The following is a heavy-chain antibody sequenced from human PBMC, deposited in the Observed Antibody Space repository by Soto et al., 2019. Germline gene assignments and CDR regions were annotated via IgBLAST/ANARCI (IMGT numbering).Heavy chain of an antibody. V-gene: IGHV3-74*01. Sequence: GGSLRLSCAASGFTFSSYWMHWVRQAPGKGLVWVSRINSDGSSTSYADSVKGRFTISRDNAKNTLYLQMNSLRAEDTAVYYCARESIAAWRIWYYYYFMDVWGKGSTVTVSS. CDR3: ARESIAAWRIWYYYYFMDV. CDR1: GFTFSSYW. CDR2: INSDGSST. J-gene: IGHJ6*03. D-gene: IGHD6-6*01.